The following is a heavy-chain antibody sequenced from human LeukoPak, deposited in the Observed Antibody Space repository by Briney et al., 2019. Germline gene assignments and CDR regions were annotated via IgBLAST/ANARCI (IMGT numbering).Heavy chain of an antibody. D-gene: IGHD1-14*01. V-gene: IGHV4-59*08. CDR1: GASVSSYY. J-gene: IGHJ4*02. CDR2: IHNSGRT. CDR3: ARHGTISSESYFDY. Sequence: SETLSLTCSVAGASVSSYYCSWVRQSPGEGLGWLGYIHNSGRTNYNPSLKSRVTGFVDTSKNQVSLRLSSVTAADTAVYYCARHGTISSESYFDYWGQGALVTVSS.